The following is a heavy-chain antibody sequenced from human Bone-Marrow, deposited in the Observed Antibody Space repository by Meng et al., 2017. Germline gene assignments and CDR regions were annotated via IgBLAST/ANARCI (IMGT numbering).Heavy chain of an antibody. CDR2: ISSSGSTI. V-gene: IGHV3-48*03. CDR1: GFTFSSYE. D-gene: IGHD4-17*01. Sequence: EGSLRLSCAASGFTFSSYEMNWVRQAPGKGLEWVSYISSSGSTIYYADSVKGRFTISRDNAKNSLYLQMNSLGAEDTAVYYCARVHPTVRDFDYWGQGTLVTVSS. J-gene: IGHJ4*02. CDR3: ARVHPTVRDFDY.